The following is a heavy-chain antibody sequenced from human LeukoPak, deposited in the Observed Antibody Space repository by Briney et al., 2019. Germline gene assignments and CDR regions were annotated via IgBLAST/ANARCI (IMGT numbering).Heavy chain of an antibody. V-gene: IGHV4-30-4*01. D-gene: IGHD2-15*01. CDR3: ASVSVWDQATHTGGSFDY. J-gene: IGHJ4*02. Sequence: SETLSLTCTVSGGLISRIEYYWGWVRQSPVKGLEWLGHIYHTGTTLDSPHLNNRLTISVDSSKNQFSLTLNSVTAADTAVYFCASVSVWDQATHTGGSFDYWGRGILVTVSS. CDR1: GGLISRIEYY. CDR2: IYHTGTT.